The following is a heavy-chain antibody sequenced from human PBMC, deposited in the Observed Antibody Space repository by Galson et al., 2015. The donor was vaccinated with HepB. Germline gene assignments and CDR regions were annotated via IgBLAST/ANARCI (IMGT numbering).Heavy chain of an antibody. CDR1: GGTFSSYA. CDR2: IIPILGIA. Sequence: SVKVSCKASGGTFSSYAISWVRQAPGQGLEWMGGIIPILGIANYAQKFQGRVTITADKSTSTAYMELSSLRSEDTAVYYCARGGQPYSSSWYFDYWGQGTLVTVSS. V-gene: IGHV1-69*10. D-gene: IGHD6-13*01. CDR3: ARGGQPYSSSWYFDY. J-gene: IGHJ4*02.